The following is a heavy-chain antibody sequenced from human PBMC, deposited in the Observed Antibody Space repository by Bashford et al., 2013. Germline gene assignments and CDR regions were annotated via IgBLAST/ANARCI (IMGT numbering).Heavy chain of an antibody. CDR1: GDSINSGNYY. J-gene: IGHJ4*02. V-gene: IGHV4-61*02. CDR3: ARSRGVAMIDH. D-gene: IGHD5-12*01. Sequence: SETLSLTCTISGDSINSGNYYWTWIRQPAGKGLEWIGRLSTSGDTKYNPSLKSRVAISVDTSKNQFSLRLDSVAAADTAVYYCARSRGVAMIDHWGQGTLVTVSS. CDR2: LSTSGDT.